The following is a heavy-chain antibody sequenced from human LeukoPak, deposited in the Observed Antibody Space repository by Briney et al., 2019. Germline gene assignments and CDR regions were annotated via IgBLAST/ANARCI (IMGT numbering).Heavy chain of an antibody. CDR2: IYSGGTT. CDR3: ASSPAYGPGDY. V-gene: IGHV3-66*01. D-gene: IGHD4-17*01. CDR1: GFTVSSNY. Sequence: GGSLRLSCAASGFTVSSNYMSWVRQAPGKGLEWVSVIYSGGTTYYADSVKGRFTISRDNSKNTLYLQMNSLRAEGTAVYYCASSPAYGPGDYWGQGTLVTVSS. J-gene: IGHJ4*02.